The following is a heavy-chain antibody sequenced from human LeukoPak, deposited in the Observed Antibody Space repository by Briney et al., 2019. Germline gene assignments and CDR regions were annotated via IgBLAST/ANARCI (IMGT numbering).Heavy chain of an antibody. Sequence: PGGSLRLSCAASGFTFSSYEMNWVRQAPGKGLEWVSYISSSGSTIYYADSVKGRFTISRDNSKNTLYLQMNSLRAEDTAVYYCAKSPANYYYYGMDVWGQGTTVTVSS. J-gene: IGHJ6*02. V-gene: IGHV3-48*03. CDR2: ISSSGSTI. D-gene: IGHD2-2*01. CDR1: GFTFSSYE. CDR3: AKSPANYYYYGMDV.